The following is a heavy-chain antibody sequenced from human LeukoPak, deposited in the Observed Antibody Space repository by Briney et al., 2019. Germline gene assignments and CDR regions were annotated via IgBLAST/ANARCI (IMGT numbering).Heavy chain of an antibody. CDR3: ARDTIGGGYPDY. D-gene: IGHD1-26*01. CDR2: INPNSGGT. J-gene: IGHJ4*02. Sequence: GASVKVSCKASGYTFTSYGISWVRQAPGQGLEWMGWINPNSGGTNYAQKFQGRVTMTRDTSISTAYMELSRLRSDDTAVYYCARDTIGGGYPDYWGQGTLVTVSS. CDR1: GYTFTSYG. V-gene: IGHV1-2*02.